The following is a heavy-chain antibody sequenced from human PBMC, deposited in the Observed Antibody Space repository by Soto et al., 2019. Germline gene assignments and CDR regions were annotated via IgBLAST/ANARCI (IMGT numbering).Heavy chain of an antibody. V-gene: IGHV4-34*01. CDR2: INHSGST. J-gene: IGHJ6*02. Sequence: PSETLSLTCAVYGGSFSGYYWSWIRQPPGKGLEWIGEINHSGSTNYNPSLKSRVTISVDTSKNQFSLKLSSVTAADTAVYYCARALTGRIFGVVITPDYYYYGMEVWGQGTTVTVS. D-gene: IGHD3-3*01. CDR3: ARALTGRIFGVVITPDYYYYGMEV. CDR1: GGSFSGYY.